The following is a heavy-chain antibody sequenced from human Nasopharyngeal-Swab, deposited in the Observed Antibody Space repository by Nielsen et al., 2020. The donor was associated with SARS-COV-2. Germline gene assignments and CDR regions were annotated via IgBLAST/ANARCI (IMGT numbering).Heavy chain of an antibody. Sequence: GESLKISCAASGFSVSSNQMTWVRQAPGKGLEWVSGISGSGESTHYADSVKGRFTISRDNSKNTLYLQMNSLRAEDTAVYYCVKGPPAVIHYFDYWGQGTLVTVPS. J-gene: IGHJ4*02. CDR3: VKGPPAVIHYFDY. V-gene: IGHV3-23*01. CDR2: ISGSGEST. D-gene: IGHD2-21*01. CDR1: GFSVSSNQ.